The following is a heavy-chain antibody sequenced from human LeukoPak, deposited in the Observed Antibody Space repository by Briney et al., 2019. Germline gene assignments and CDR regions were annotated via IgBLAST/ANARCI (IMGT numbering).Heavy chain of an antibody. CDR2: IHHSGST. Sequence: PSETLSLTCGVSGGSLSFYYWSWVRQPPGKGLEWIAEIHHSGSTNYNPSLKSRVTIPVDKSKNQFSLKLSSVTAADTAVYYCARGSYGYIDQWGQGLLVTVSS. CDR1: GGSLSFYY. CDR3: ARGSYGYIDQ. V-gene: IGHV4-34*01. J-gene: IGHJ4*02. D-gene: IGHD5-18*01.